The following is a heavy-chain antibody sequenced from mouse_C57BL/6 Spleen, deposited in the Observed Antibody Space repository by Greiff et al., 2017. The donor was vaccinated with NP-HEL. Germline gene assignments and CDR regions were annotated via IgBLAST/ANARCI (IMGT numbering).Heavy chain of an antibody. Sequence: EVKLEESEGGLVQPGSSMKLSCTASGFTFSDYYMAWVRQVPEKGLEWVANINYDGSSTYYLDSLKSRFIISRDNAKNILYLQMSSLKSEDTATYYCARDTYYYGSSYRYFDVWGTGTTVTVSS. J-gene: IGHJ1*03. CDR3: ARDTYYYGSSYRYFDV. D-gene: IGHD1-1*01. V-gene: IGHV5-16*01. CDR1: GFTFSDYY. CDR2: INYDGSST.